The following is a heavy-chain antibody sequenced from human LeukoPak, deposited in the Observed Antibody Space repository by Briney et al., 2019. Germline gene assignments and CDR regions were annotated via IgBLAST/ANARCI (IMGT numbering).Heavy chain of an antibody. CDR2: ISSSSSYI. D-gene: IGHD3-22*01. CDR3: ARTSYYYDSSGYYFDY. J-gene: IGHJ4*02. CDR1: GFTFSSYS. Sequence: GGSLRLSCAASGFTFSSYSMNWVRQAPGKGLEWVSSISSSSSYIYYADSVKGRFTISRDNAKNSLYLQMNSLRAEDTAVYYCARTSYYYDSSGYYFDYWGQGTLVTVSS. V-gene: IGHV3-21*01.